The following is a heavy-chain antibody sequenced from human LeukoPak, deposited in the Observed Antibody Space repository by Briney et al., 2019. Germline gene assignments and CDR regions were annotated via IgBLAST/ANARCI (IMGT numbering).Heavy chain of an antibody. CDR2: IWYDGSNK. J-gene: IGHJ4*02. CDR3: ARDLLRYCSSTSCYCDY. CDR1: GFTFSSYG. V-gene: IGHV3-33*01. Sequence: GGSLRLSCAASGFTFSSYGMHWVRQAPGKGLEWVAVIWYDGSNKYYADSVKGRFTISRDNSKNTLYLQMNSLRAEDTAVYYCARDLLRYCSSTSCYCDYWGQGTLVNVSS. D-gene: IGHD2-2*01.